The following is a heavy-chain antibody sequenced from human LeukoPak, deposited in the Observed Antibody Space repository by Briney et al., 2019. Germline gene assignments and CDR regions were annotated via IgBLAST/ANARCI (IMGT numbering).Heavy chain of an antibody. CDR2: IYYSGST. V-gene: IGHV4-59*12. CDR1: GGSISSYY. Sequence: SETLSLTCAVSGGSISSYYWSWIRQPPGKGLEWIGYIYYSGSTNYNPSLKSRVTISVDTSKNQFSLKLSSVTAADTAVYYCARSYYYDSSGYHLFDPWGQGTLVTVSS. D-gene: IGHD3-22*01. CDR3: ARSYYYDSSGYHLFDP. J-gene: IGHJ5*02.